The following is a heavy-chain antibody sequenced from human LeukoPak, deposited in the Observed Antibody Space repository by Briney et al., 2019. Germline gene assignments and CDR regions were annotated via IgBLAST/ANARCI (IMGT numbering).Heavy chain of an antibody. V-gene: IGHV1-2*02. CDR2: INTNSGGT. Sequence: APVKVSCKASGYTFTGYYMHWVRQAPGQGLEWMGWINTNSGGTNYAQKFQGRVTMTRDTPISTAYMELSRLKSADTAVYYCARGAPVHYDILTGYYGQQITVWFDPWGQGTLVTVSS. CDR1: GYTFTGYY. D-gene: IGHD3-9*01. J-gene: IGHJ5*02. CDR3: ARGAPVHYDILTGYYGQQITVWFDP.